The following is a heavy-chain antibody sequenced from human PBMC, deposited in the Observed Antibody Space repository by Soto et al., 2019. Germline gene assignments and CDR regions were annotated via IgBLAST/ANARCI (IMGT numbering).Heavy chain of an antibody. CDR2: IRSKPHGGTT. CDR3: AREAVAVAGNNCSPP. CDR1: GFTFDDYA. Sequence: PGGSLRLSCTVSGFTFDDYALGWFRQAPGKGLEWVGFIRSKPHGGTTEYAASVRGRFTISRDDSKSIAYLQMNSLETEDTAVNSCAREAVAVAGNNCSPPWAQGTLVTVSS. J-gene: IGHJ5*02. V-gene: IGHV3-49*03. D-gene: IGHD6-19*01.